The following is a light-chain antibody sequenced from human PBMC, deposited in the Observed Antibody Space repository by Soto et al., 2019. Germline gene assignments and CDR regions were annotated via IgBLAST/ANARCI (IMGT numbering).Light chain of an antibody. Sequence: DIVMTQSPLSLPVTPGEPASISCRSSQSLLHSNGYNYLDWYLQKPGQSPQLLIYLGSNRASGVPDRFSGSGSGTDFTLKISRVEADDVGVYYCMQALQTPMYTFGQGTKLDIK. CDR3: MQALQTPMYT. V-gene: IGKV2-28*01. CDR1: QSLLHSNGYNY. CDR2: LGS. J-gene: IGKJ2*01.